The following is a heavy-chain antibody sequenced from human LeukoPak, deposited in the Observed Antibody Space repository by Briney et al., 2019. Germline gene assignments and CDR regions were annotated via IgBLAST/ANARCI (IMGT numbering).Heavy chain of an antibody. D-gene: IGHD6-13*01. CDR2: LSWNSGTI. J-gene: IGHJ4*02. V-gene: IGHV3-9*01. Sequence: GRSLRLSCAASGFTFDDYAMHWVRHAPGKGLEWVSTLSWNSGTIGYADSVKGRFTISRDNAKNSLYLQMNSLRAEDTALYYCAKDSAAVGDYFDYWGQGTLVTVSS. CDR1: GFTFDDYA. CDR3: AKDSAAVGDYFDY.